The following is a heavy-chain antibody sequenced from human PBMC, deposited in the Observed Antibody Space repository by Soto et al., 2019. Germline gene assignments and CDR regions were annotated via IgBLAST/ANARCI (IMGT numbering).Heavy chain of an antibody. Sequence: GGSLRLACSVAGFTVSDSMSWVRQAPGKGLECVSFIHSDGSTHYTDSVRGRFTISRDNSKNTLYLQMDRLRVDDTAVYFCARDASGPFDYWGQGTLVTVSS. CDR3: ARDASGPFDY. V-gene: IGHV3-53*01. D-gene: IGHD6-19*01. J-gene: IGHJ4*02. CDR1: GFTVSDS. CDR2: IHSDGST.